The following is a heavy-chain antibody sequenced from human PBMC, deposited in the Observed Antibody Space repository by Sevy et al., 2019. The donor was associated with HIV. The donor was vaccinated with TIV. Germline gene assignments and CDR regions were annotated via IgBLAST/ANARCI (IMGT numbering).Heavy chain of an antibody. V-gene: IGHV1-46*03. Sequence: ASVKVSCKASGYTFTTYYMHWVRQAPGQGLEWMGIINPSGGGTSYPQKFQGRDTMTRDTSTSTVYLELSSLRSEDTAVYYCTKDVVATPNYYSGMDVWGQWTTVTVSS. CDR1: GYTFTTYY. D-gene: IGHD2-15*01. CDR3: TKDVVATPNYYSGMDV. J-gene: IGHJ6*02. CDR2: INPSGGGT.